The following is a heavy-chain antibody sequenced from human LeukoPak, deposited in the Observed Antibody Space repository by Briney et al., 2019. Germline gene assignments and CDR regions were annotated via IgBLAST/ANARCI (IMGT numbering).Heavy chain of an antibody. J-gene: IGHJ5*02. CDR1: GFTFSDYY. V-gene: IGHV3-11*04. D-gene: IGHD3-22*01. CDR2: ISSSGSNI. Sequence: PGGSLRLSCAVSGFTFSDYYMSWIRQAPGKGLEGVSYISSSGSNIYYADSVKGRFTISRDNAKNSLYLQMNSLRAEDTAVYYCARDLGQYYDTSDNWFDPWGQGTLVTVSS. CDR3: ARDLGQYYDTSDNWFDP.